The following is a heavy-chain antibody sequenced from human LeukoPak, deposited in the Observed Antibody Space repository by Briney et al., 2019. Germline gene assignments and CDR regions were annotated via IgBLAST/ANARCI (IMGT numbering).Heavy chain of an antibody. V-gene: IGHV4-59*01. D-gene: IGHD5-24*01. CDR1: GGSISNYY. CDR2: IYYSGST. CDR3: ARDWVRDGYNYDGMDV. Sequence: SETLSLTCTVSGGSISNYYWSWIRQPPGKGLEWIGYIYYSGSTNYNPSLKSRVTISVDTSKNQFSLKLSSVTAADTAVYYCARDWVRDGYNYDGMDVWGQGTTVTVSS. J-gene: IGHJ6*02.